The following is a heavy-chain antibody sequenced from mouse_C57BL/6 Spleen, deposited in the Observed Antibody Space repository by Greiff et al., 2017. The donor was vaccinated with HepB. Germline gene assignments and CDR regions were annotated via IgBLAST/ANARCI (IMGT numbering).Heavy chain of an antibody. J-gene: IGHJ4*01. CDR3: ERHKDDYGDDMDY. CDR1: GFTFSDYG. D-gene: IGHD2-4*01. CDR2: VSNLAYSI. V-gene: IGHV5-15*01. Sequence: EVHLVESGGGLVQPGGSLKLSCAASGFTFSDYGMAWVRQAPRKGPEWVAFVSNLAYSIYYADTVTGRFTISREYAKDTLYLEMSSLRSEDTAMYYCERHKDDYGDDMDYWGQGTSVTVSS.